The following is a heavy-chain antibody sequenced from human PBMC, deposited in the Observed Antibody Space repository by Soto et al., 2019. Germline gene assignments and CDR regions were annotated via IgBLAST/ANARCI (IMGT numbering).Heavy chain of an antibody. Sequence: EVLLLESGGGLEQPGGSLRLSCAASGVTFNFYAMTWVRQAPGKGLEWVSFIDGRGDSTYYAESVKGRFTVSRDNSTNTVYLQMNSLTVDDTAAYFCAKTTSYYYMDVWGKGTTVTVSS. V-gene: IGHV3-23*01. CDR1: GVTFNFYA. CDR3: AKTTSYYYMDV. CDR2: IDGRGDST. J-gene: IGHJ6*03.